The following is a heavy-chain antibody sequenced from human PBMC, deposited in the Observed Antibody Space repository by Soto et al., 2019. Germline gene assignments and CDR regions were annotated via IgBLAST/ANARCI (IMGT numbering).Heavy chain of an antibody. J-gene: IGHJ4*02. D-gene: IGHD3-22*01. V-gene: IGHV4-31*03. CDR3: ARALYDSSGYYLPQPVALDYFDY. Sequence: PSETLSLTCTVSGGSISSGGYYWSRIRQHPGKGLEWIGYIYYSGSTYYNPSLKSRVTISVDTSKNQFSLKLSSVTAADTAVYYCARALYDSSGYYLPQPVALDYFDYWGQGTLVTVSS. CDR2: IYYSGST. CDR1: GGSISSGGYY.